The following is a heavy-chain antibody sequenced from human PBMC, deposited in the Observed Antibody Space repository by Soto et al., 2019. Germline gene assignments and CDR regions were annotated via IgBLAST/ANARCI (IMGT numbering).Heavy chain of an antibody. CDR3: TTGLVYYDFWSGYYEDFDY. D-gene: IGHD3-3*01. J-gene: IGHJ4*02. Sequence: EVQLVESGGGLVKPGGSLRLSCAASGFTFSNAWMSWVRQAPGKGLEWVGRIKSKTDGGTTDYAAPVKGRFTISRDDSKNTLYLQMNSLKPEDTAVYYCTTGLVYYDFWSGYYEDFDYWGQGTLVTVSS. V-gene: IGHV3-15*01. CDR2: IKSKTDGGTT. CDR1: GFTFSNAW.